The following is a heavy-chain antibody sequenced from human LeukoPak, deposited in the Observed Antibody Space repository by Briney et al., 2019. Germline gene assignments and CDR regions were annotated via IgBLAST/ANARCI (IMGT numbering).Heavy chain of an antibody. Sequence: GGSLRLSCAVSGFTFSSYAMHWVRQAPGKGLEWVAVISYDGSNKYYADSVKGRFTISRDNSKNTLYLQMNSLRAEDTAVYYCARDLITMIVVAEYYFDYWGQGTLVTVSS. CDR3: ARDLITMIVVAEYYFDY. V-gene: IGHV3-30-3*01. J-gene: IGHJ4*02. CDR2: ISYDGSNK. CDR1: GFTFSSYA. D-gene: IGHD3-22*01.